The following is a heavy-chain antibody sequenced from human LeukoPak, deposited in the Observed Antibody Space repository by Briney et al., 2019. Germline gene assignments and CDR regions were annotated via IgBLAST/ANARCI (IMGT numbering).Heavy chain of an antibody. CDR3: ARDVIAVAGYVDY. J-gene: IGHJ4*02. CDR1: GFTFSSYS. V-gene: IGHV3-21*01. D-gene: IGHD6-19*01. Sequence: GGSLRLSCAASGFTFSSYSMNWVRQAPGKGLEWVSSISSSSSYIYYAASVKGRFTISRDNAKNSLYLQMNSLRAEDTAVYYCARDVIAVAGYVDYWGQGTLVTVSS. CDR2: ISSSSSYI.